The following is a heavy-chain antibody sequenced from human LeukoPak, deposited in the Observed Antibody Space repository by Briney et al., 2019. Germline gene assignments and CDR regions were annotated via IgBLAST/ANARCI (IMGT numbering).Heavy chain of an antibody. Sequence: SETLSLTCTVSGGSFSNFFYWTWIRQPPGKGLEWIGYIYYSGSTNYNPSLNSRVTISLDTSKNQFSLMLRSPTAADTAVYYCARRYTASPGERSDYWGPGTLVTVSS. V-gene: IGHV4-59*08. D-gene: IGHD2-2*02. J-gene: IGHJ4*02. CDR2: IYYSGST. CDR3: ARRYTASPGERSDY. CDR1: GGSFSNFFY.